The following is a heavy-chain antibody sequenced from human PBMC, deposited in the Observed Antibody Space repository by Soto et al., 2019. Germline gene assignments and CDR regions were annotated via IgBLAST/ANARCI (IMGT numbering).Heavy chain of an antibody. CDR1: GYTFTSYG. J-gene: IGHJ3*02. D-gene: IGHD6-13*01. V-gene: IGHV1-18*01. CDR3: ARERLAAAGTAVLAAFDI. CDR2: ISAYNGNT. Sequence: ASVKVSCKASGYTFTSYGISWVQQAPGQGREWMGWISAYNGNTNYAQKLQGRVTMTTDTSTSTAYMELRSLRSDDTAVYYCARERLAAAGTAVLAAFDIWGQGXMVTV.